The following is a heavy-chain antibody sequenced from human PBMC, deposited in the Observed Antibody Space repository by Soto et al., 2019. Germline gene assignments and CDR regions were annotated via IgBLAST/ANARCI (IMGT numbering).Heavy chain of an antibody. CDR2: IWYDGSNN. CDR3: ASAQKQQLGK. CDR1: GFTFSSYG. J-gene: IGHJ4*02. D-gene: IGHD6-13*01. Sequence: GGSLRLSCAASGFTFSSYGMHWVRQAPGKGLELVSVIWYDGSNNYYADSVKGRFTISRDNSKNTLYLQMNSLRAEDTAVYYCASAQKQQLGKWGQGTLVTVSS. V-gene: IGHV3-33*01.